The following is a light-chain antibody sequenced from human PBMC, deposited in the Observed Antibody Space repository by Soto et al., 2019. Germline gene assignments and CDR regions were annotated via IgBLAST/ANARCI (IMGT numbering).Light chain of an antibody. CDR1: QSISNS. Sequence: IQMTQSPSTLSASVRDRVTITCRASQSISNSLAWYQQRPGKAPKLLIYKASSLETGVPSRFSGSGSGTEFTLTISSLQPDDFATYYCQQYNSDWNTFGQGTRLDIK. CDR2: KAS. V-gene: IGKV1-5*03. J-gene: IGKJ2*01. CDR3: QQYNSDWNT.